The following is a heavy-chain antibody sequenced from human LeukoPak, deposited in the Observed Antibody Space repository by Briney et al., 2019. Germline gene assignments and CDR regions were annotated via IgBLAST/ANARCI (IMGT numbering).Heavy chain of an antibody. J-gene: IGHJ5*02. CDR1: GGSFSGYY. Sequence: PSETLSLTCAVYGGSFSGYYWSWIRQPPGKGLEWIGEIKHSGSNNYNPPLKSRFTISVDTSKNQFSLKVSSVTAADTALYYCARGWLRSWFDRWGQGTLVTVSS. V-gene: IGHV4-34*01. D-gene: IGHD5-12*01. CDR2: IKHSGSN. CDR3: ARGWLRSWFDR.